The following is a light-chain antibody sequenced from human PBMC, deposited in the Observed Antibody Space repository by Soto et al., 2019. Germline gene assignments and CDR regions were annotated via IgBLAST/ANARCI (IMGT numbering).Light chain of an antibody. CDR3: QQSYSAPLT. Sequence: DIQMSQSPSSLSASVGDRVTITCRASQSISSSLNWYQQKPGKATKVLIFGASSLQSGVPSRFSGSGSGTDFTLTISSLQPEDFATYYCQQSYSAPLTFGGGTKVESK. CDR2: GAS. J-gene: IGKJ4*01. V-gene: IGKV1-39*01. CDR1: QSISSS.